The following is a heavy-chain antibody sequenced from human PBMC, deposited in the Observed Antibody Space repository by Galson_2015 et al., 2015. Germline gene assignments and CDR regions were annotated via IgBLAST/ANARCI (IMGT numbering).Heavy chain of an antibody. CDR1: GFTFSSYV. J-gene: IGHJ4*01. V-gene: IGHV3-23*01. D-gene: IGHD6-19*01. CDR2: ITGSSGYT. CDR3: ARSVAGSFDY. Sequence: SLRLSCAASGFTFSSYVMTWVRQAPGKGLEWVSTITGSSGYTYYADSVKGRFTVSRDNSKNMLYLQMNRLRAEDTAIYYCARSVAGSFDYWGHGTLVTVSS.